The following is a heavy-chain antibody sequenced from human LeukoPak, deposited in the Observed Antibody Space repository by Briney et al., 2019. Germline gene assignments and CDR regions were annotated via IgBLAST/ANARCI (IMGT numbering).Heavy chain of an antibody. CDR2: ISAYNGNT. Sequence: GASVKVSCKASGGTFSSYAISWVRQAPGQGLEWMGWISAYNGNTNYAQKLQGRVTMTTDTSTSTAYMELRSLRSDDTAVYYCARGYDFWSGYLNFDYWGQGTLVTVSS. V-gene: IGHV1-18*01. CDR1: GGTFSSYA. J-gene: IGHJ4*02. CDR3: ARGYDFWSGYLNFDY. D-gene: IGHD3-3*01.